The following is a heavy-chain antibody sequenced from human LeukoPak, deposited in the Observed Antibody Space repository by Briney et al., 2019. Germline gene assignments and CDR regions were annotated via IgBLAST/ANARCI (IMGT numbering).Heavy chain of an antibody. Sequence: GGSLRLSCAPSGFILSSDEMNWVRQAPGKGLEWVSYISGSGHTIYYADSVKGRFTISRDNARNSLHLQMNSLRAEDTAVYYCARAVRDGYNSWYFDLWGRGTLVTVSS. CDR2: ISGSGHTI. J-gene: IGHJ2*01. V-gene: IGHV3-48*03. CDR1: GFILSSDE. D-gene: IGHD5-24*01. CDR3: ARAVRDGYNSWYFDL.